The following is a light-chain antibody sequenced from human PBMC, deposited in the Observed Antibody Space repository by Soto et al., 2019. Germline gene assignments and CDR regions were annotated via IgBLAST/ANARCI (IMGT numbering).Light chain of an antibody. J-gene: IGKJ2*01. Sequence: DIQMTQSPSSLSASVGDRVTITCRASQSINTFLNWYQQKPGKAPKLLIYAASNLQSGVPSRFSGSGSGTDFTLTISSLQPEDFATYYCQQSFSTLMYTFGQGTKLEIK. CDR3: QQSFSTLMYT. CDR2: AAS. CDR1: QSINTF. V-gene: IGKV1-39*01.